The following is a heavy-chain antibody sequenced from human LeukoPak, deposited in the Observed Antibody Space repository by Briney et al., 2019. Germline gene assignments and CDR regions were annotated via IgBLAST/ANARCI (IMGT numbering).Heavy chain of an antibody. CDR1: GFTFSSYA. J-gene: IGHJ6*03. CDR3: ARGFMTTVTTGYYMDV. Sequence: GGSLRLSCAASGFTFSSYAMSWVRQAPGKGLEWVSVIYSGGSTYYADSVKGRFTISRDNSKNTLYLQMNSLRAEDTAVYYCARGFMTTVTTGYYMDVWGKGTTVTISS. CDR2: IYSGGST. D-gene: IGHD4-17*01. V-gene: IGHV3-66*01.